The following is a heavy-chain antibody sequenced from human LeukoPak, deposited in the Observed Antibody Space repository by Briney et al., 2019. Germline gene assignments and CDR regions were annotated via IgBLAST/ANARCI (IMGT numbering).Heavy chain of an antibody. D-gene: IGHD2-2*01. J-gene: IGHJ4*02. CDR1: GFTFSSYS. CDR2: ISYDGSNK. CDR3: AKEWSRTSFFEN. Sequence: GGSLRLSCAASGFTFSSYSMNWVRQAPGKGLEWVAVISYDGSNKFYTDSVKGRFTISRDNSKNMMYLQMNSLRAEDTAVYYCAKEWSRTSFFENWGQGTLVTVSS. V-gene: IGHV3-30*18.